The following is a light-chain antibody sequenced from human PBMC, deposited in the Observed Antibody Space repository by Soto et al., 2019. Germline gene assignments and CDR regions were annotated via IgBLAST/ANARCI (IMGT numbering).Light chain of an antibody. J-gene: IGKJ5*01. CDR1: QSISNW. CDR2: HAS. Sequence: DIQMTHSPSTLPGSLGDRVTITCRASQSISNWLAWYQQKPGTSPKVLIYHASNLQSGVPSRFSGSGSGTDFTLTISRLEPEDLAVFYCQQYGSSITFGQGTRLEIK. CDR3: QQYGSSIT. V-gene: IGKV1-5*01.